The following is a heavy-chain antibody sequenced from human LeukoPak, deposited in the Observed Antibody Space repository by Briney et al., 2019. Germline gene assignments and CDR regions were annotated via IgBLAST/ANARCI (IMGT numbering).Heavy chain of an antibody. CDR1: GGSISSSSYY. J-gene: IGHJ4*02. CDR3: ARAQERPMVRGVIPDY. CDR2: IYYSGST. V-gene: IGHV4-39*01. D-gene: IGHD3-10*01. Sequence: KASETLSLTCTVSGGSISSSSYYWGWIRQPPGKGLEWIGSIYYSGSTYYNPSLKSRVTISVDTSKNQFSLKLSSVTAADTAVYYCARAQERPMVRGVIPDYWGQGTLVTVSS.